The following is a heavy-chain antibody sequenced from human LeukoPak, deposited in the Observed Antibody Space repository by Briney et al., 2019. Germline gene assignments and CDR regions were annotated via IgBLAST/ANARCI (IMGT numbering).Heavy chain of an antibody. CDR2: IYTSGST. D-gene: IGHD5-12*01. Sequence: SETLSLTCTVSGGSISSYYWSWIRQPAGKGLEWIGRIYTSGSTNYNPSLKSRVTMSVDTSKNQFSLKLSSVTAADTAVYYCARLDRYSGYDSPDYWGQGTLVTVSS. CDR3: ARLDRYSGYDSPDY. V-gene: IGHV4-4*07. CDR1: GGSISSYY. J-gene: IGHJ4*02.